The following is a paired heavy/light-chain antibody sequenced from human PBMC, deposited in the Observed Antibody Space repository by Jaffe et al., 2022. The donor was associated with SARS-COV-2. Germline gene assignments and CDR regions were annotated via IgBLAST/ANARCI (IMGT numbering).Light chain of an antibody. V-gene: IGLV1-51*02. CDR1: NSNIGNNY. J-gene: IGLJ1*01. CDR3: GSWDSSLISHV. CDR2: ENY. Sequence: QSVLTQPPSVSAAPGQKVTISCSGSNSNIGNNYVSWYQQLPGTAPKLLIYENYKRPSGIPDRFSVSKSGTSATLGITGLQTGDEADYYCGSWDSSLISHVFGTGTKVTVL.
Heavy chain of an antibody. D-gene: IGHD1-26*01. V-gene: IGHV4-61*01. J-gene: IGHJ1*01. Sequence: QVQLQESGPGLVKPSETLSLTCTVSGGSVNSGRYYWSWIRQPPGKGLEWIGYIYYSGNTDYNPSLRSRVTISVDTSKNQFSLRLSSVTAADTAVYYCVRAGDTECFQDWGQGTLVTVSS. CDR1: GGSVNSGRYY. CDR3: VRAGDTECFQD. CDR2: IYYSGNT.